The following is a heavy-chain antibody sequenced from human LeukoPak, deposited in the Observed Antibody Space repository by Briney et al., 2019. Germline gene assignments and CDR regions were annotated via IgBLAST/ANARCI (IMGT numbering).Heavy chain of an antibody. CDR3: ARDLAYYDILTGYYPGGAFDY. V-gene: IGHV1-2*02. Sequence: ASVKVSCKASGYSFIDYYIHWVRQAPGQGLEWLGWINPNRGGPNYAQKFEGRVTMTRDTSISTAYMELSRLRSDDTAVYYCARDLAYYDILTGYYPGGAFDYWGQGTLVTVSS. J-gene: IGHJ4*02. CDR1: GYSFIDYY. D-gene: IGHD3-9*01. CDR2: INPNRGGP.